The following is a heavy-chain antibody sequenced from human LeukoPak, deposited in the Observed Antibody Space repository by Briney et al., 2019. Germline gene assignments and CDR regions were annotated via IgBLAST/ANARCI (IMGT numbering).Heavy chain of an antibody. CDR1: GFTFSSYA. CDR3: AKDWWFGELRGAFDI. J-gene: IGHJ3*02. CDR2: ISGRGGTT. V-gene: IGHV3-23*01. Sequence: GGSLRLSCVGSGFTFSSYAMSWVRQSPGKGLEWVSGISGRGGTTCYADSVKGRFSISRDNSKNTLYLQMNSLRAEDTAVYYCAKDWWFGELRGAFDIWGQGTMVTVSS. D-gene: IGHD3-10*01.